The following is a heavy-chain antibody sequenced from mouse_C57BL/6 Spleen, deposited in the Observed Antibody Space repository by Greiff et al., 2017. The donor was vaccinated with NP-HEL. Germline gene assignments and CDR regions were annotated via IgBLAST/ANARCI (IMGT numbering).Heavy chain of an antibody. CDR2: ISYDGSN. CDR1: GYSITSGYY. Sequence: EVKLMESGPGLVKPSQSLSLTCSVTGYSITSGYYWNWIRQFPGNKLEWMGYISYDGSNNYNPSLKNRISITRDTSKNQFFLKLNSVTTEDTATYYCARDQGYGGTWFAYWGQGTLVTVSA. CDR3: ARDQGYGGTWFAY. V-gene: IGHV3-6*01. D-gene: IGHD2-2*01. J-gene: IGHJ3*01.